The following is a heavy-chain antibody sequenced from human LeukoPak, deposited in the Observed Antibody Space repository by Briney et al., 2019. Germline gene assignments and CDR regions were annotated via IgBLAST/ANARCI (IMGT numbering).Heavy chain of an antibody. CDR1: GLTFSRNA. CDR3: ANPPPIAATGRVAY. J-gene: IGHJ4*02. V-gene: IGHV3-23*01. Sequence: GGSPRLSCEATGLTFSRNAMSWVRQAPGKGLEWVSTISSSGDYTYYADSVKGRFTISRDNSKSTLYLQMNSLRAEDTAVYYCANPPPIAATGRVAYWGQGTLVTVSS. CDR2: ISSSGDYT. D-gene: IGHD6-13*01.